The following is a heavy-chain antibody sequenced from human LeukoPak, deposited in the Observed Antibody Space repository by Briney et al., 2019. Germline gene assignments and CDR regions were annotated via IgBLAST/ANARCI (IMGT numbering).Heavy chain of an antibody. V-gene: IGHV1-2*02. CDR1: GYTFTGYY. J-gene: IGHJ4*02. Sequence: ASVKVSCKASGYTFTGYYIHWVRQAPGQGLEWMGWINPNSGGTNYAQKFQGRVTMTRDTSISTAYMELSRLRSDDTAVYYCARALATTMLLGGYWGQGTLVTVSS. CDR2: INPNSGGT. CDR3: ARALATTMLLGGY. D-gene: IGHD3-16*01.